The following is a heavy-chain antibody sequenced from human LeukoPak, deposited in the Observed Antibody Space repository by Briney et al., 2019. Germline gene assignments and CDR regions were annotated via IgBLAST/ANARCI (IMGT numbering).Heavy chain of an antibody. J-gene: IGHJ5*02. D-gene: IGHD6-13*01. CDR1: GYTFTSYD. Sequence: ASVKVSCKASGYTFTSYDINWVRQATGQGLEWMGWMNPNSGNTGYAQKFQGRVTMTRNTSISTAYMELSSLRSEDTAVYYCARGSSSSWHIQSWFDPWGQGTLVTVSS. CDR3: ARGSSSSWHIQSWFDP. V-gene: IGHV1-8*01. CDR2: MNPNSGNT.